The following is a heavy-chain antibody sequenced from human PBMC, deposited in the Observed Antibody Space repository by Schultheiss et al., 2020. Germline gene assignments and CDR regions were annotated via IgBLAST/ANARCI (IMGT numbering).Heavy chain of an antibody. CDR2: IYYSGST. J-gene: IGHJ4*02. D-gene: IGHD3-22*01. CDR1: GGSISSSNW. CDR3: VKPPGYYSDSTGYPYS. Sequence: SETLSLTCAVSGGSISSSNWWSWVRQPPGKGLEWIGYIYYSGSTNYNPSLKSRVTISVDTSKNQFSLKLSSVTAADTAVYYCVKPPGYYSDSTGYPYSWGQGTLVTVSS. V-gene: IGHV4-4*02.